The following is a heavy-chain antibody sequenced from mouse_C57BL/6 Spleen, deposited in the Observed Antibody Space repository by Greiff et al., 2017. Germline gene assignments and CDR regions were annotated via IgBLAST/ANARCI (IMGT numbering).Heavy chain of an antibody. J-gene: IGHJ4*01. CDR1: GYTFTSYT. CDR3: ARSSVGYAYAMDY. CDR2: INPSSGYT. D-gene: IGHD3-2*02. Sequence: QVQLQQSGAELARPGASVKMSCKASGYTFTSYTMHWVKQRPGQGLEWIGYINPSSGYTKYNQKFKDKATLTADKSSSTAYMQLSSLTSEDSAVYYCARSSVGYAYAMDYWGQGTSVTDSS. V-gene: IGHV1-4*01.